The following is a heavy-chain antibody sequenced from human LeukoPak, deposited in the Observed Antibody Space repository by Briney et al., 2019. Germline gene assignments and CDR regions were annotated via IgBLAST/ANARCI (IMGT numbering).Heavy chain of an antibody. CDR2: ISYDGSNK. J-gene: IGHJ4*02. CDR1: GFTFSSYA. CDR3: ASGICSGGSCLNFDY. Sequence: GGSLRLSCAASGFTFSSYAMHWVRQAPGKGLVWVAVISYDGSNKYYADSVKGRFTISRDNSKNTLYLQMNSLRAEDTAVYYCASGICSGGSCLNFDYWGQGTLVTVSS. D-gene: IGHD2-15*01. V-gene: IGHV3-30*04.